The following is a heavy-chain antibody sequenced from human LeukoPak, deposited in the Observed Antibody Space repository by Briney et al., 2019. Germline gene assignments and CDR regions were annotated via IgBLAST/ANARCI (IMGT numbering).Heavy chain of an antibody. CDR1: GGTFSSYA. J-gene: IGHJ4*02. D-gene: IGHD3-9*01. Sequence: ASVKVSCKASGGTFSSYAISWVRQAPGQGLEWMGGIIPIFGTANYAQKFQGRVTITADESTSTAYMELSSLRSEGTAVYYCARAGKYDILTGYARGPFDYWGQGTLVTVSS. CDR2: IIPIFGTA. CDR3: ARAGKYDILTGYARGPFDY. V-gene: IGHV1-69*01.